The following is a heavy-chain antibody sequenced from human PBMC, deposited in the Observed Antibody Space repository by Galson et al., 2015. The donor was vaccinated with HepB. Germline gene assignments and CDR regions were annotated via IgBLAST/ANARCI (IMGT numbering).Heavy chain of an antibody. CDR1: GFTFSTYA. CDR3: AKDRGYYGARSNY. V-gene: IGHV3-23*01. CDR2: ISGSGSTT. Sequence: SLRLSCAASGFTFSTYAMTWVRQAPGKGLEWVSSISGSGSTTYYADSVKGRFTISRDNSKNTLYLQMNSLRVEDTAVYFCAKDRGYYGARSNYCGQATLVTVSS. J-gene: IGHJ4*02. D-gene: IGHD4-17*01.